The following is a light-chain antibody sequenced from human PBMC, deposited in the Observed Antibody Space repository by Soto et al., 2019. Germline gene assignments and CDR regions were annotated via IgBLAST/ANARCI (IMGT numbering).Light chain of an antibody. CDR1: QSVLYSSNNKNY. CDR3: QQFYSTPGT. Sequence: DIVMTQSPDSLAVSLGERATINCKSSQSVLYSSNNKNYLAWYQQKSGQPPKLLIYWASTRESGVPDRFSGSGSGTDFTLTISSLQAEDVAVYYCQQFYSTPGTFGQGTKVDIK. J-gene: IGKJ1*01. CDR2: WAS. V-gene: IGKV4-1*01.